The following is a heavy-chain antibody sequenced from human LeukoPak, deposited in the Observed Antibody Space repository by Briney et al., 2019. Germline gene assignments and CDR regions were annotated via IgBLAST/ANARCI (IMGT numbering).Heavy chain of an antibody. Sequence: GGSLRLSCAASGFTFSSYAMSWVRQAPGKGLEWVSAISGSGGSTYYADSVKGRFTISRDNSKNTLYLQMNSLRAEDTAVYYCAKGPRLAVAGTRYFDYWGQGTLVTVSS. CDR1: GFTFSSYA. V-gene: IGHV3-23*01. CDR3: AKGPRLAVAGTRYFDY. J-gene: IGHJ4*02. CDR2: ISGSGGST. D-gene: IGHD6-19*01.